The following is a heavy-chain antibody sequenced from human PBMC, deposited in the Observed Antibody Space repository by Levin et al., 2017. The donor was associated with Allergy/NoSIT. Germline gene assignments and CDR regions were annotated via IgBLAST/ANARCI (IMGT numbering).Heavy chain of an antibody. V-gene: IGHV3-48*03. D-gene: IGHD5-24*01. CDR1: GFTFRSYE. J-gene: IGHJ4*02. Sequence: LSLPCAASGFTFRSYEMNWVRQAPGKGLEWVSYISSSGSTIYYADSVKGRFTISRDNAKNSLYLQMNSLRAEDTAVYYCARERWLQMPYDYWGQGTLVTVSS. CDR2: ISSSGSTI. CDR3: ARERWLQMPYDY.